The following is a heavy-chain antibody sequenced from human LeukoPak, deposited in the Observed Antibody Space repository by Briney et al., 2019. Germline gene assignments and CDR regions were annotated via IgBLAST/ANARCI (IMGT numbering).Heavy chain of an antibody. Sequence: SETLSLTCTVSGGSISSYYWSWIRQPPGKGLEWIGYIYYSGSTNYNPSLKSRVTISVDTSKNQFSLKLSSVTAADTAVYYCARADSSGWPDYWGQGTLVTVSS. CDR2: IYYSGST. CDR3: ARADSSGWPDY. D-gene: IGHD6-19*01. V-gene: IGHV4-59*01. J-gene: IGHJ4*02. CDR1: GGSISSYY.